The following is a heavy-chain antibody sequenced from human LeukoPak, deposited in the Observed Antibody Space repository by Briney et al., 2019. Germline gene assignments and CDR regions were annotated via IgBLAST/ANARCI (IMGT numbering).Heavy chain of an antibody. Sequence: GGSLRLSCAASEFPFNGYWMSWVRQAPGKGLECVANINQDGTEKYYVDSVRGRFTISRDNAKNSLYLQMNNLRVEDTAVYYCARVPPGGDQTFDYWGQGTLVTVSS. J-gene: IGHJ4*02. V-gene: IGHV3-7*03. CDR3: ARVPPGGDQTFDY. D-gene: IGHD5-24*01. CDR2: INQDGTEK. CDR1: EFPFNGYW.